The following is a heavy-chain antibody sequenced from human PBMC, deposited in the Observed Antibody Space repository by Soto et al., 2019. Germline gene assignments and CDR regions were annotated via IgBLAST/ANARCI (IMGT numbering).Heavy chain of an antibody. CDR1: GFTFSGHT. V-gene: IGHV3-23*01. Sequence: EVQLLESGEGLVQPGGTLRLSCAASGFTFSGHTMSWVRQGPGKGLEWVSGVMGGGGGTYYADSVKGRFTISRDNSKNTLYLQMDSLRAEDTAVYYCAKGEGYCGTSGCFGYFAYWGQGTLVTVSS. CDR3: AKGEGYCGTSGCFGYFAY. D-gene: IGHD2-2*01. CDR2: VMGGGGGT. J-gene: IGHJ4*02.